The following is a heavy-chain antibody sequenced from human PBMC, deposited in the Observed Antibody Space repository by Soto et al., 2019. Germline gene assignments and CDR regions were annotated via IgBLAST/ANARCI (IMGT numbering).Heavy chain of an antibody. CDR1: SDSISTGSVYY. J-gene: IGHJ2*01. D-gene: IGHD2-15*01. Sequence: QLQLQESGPGLVKPSETLSLSCTVPSDSISTGSVYYWGWIRQPPGKGLEFIGSIYYGGNTYKNPSLKSRVAISVDTSKNQVSLQLTSVTVADTAVYYCARLHSGPLWYFDLWGRGTLVTVSS. CDR3: ARLHSGPLWYFDL. V-gene: IGHV4-39*01. CDR2: IYYGGNT.